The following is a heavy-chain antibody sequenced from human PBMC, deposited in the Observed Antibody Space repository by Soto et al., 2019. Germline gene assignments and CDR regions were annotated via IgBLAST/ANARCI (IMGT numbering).Heavy chain of an antibody. CDR2: IYWDDDK. CDR1: GFSLSTSGVG. CDR3: AHVRLLSNYYYGMDV. J-gene: IGHJ6*02. D-gene: IGHD2-2*01. V-gene: IGHV2-5*02. Sequence: QITLKESGPTLVKPTQTLTLTCTFSGFSLSTSGVGVGWIRQPPGKALEWLALIYWDDDKRYSPSLKSRLTIXXDXSXXQVVLTMTNMDPVDTATYYCAHVRLLSNYYYGMDVWGQGTTVTVSS.